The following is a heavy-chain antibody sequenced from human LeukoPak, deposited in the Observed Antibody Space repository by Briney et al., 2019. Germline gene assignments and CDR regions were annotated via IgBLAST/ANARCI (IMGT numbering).Heavy chain of an antibody. D-gene: IGHD2-2*01. CDR2: ISHSGST. Sequence: SETLSLTCSVSGGSITSYHWSWIRQSPGKGLEWIGYISHSGSTNYNPSLKSRVTMSIDTSKNQFSLKLTSVTAADTAVYYYASGGYCSTTSCYPNWFDPWGQGTLVTVSS. V-gene: IGHV4-59*01. J-gene: IGHJ5*02. CDR1: GGSITSYH. CDR3: ASGGYCSTTSCYPNWFDP.